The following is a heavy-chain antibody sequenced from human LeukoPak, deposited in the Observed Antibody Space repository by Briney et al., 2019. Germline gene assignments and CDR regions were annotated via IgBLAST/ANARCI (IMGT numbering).Heavy chain of an antibody. J-gene: IGHJ4*02. CDR3: AGSSSWGLFDY. CDR1: AASISIFY. Sequence: TASETLSLTCTLAAASISIFYWSWIRHPPGKGMEWIGYIYYSGSTNYNPSLKSRVTISVDTSKNQFSLKLSSVTAADTAVYNCAGSSSWGLFDYWGQGTLVTVSS. CDR2: IYYSGST. V-gene: IGHV4-59*01. D-gene: IGHD6-13*01.